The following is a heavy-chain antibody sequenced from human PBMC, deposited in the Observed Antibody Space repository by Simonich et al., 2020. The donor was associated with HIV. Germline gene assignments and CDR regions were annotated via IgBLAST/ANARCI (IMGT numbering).Heavy chain of an antibody. J-gene: IGHJ4*02. V-gene: IGHV4-38-2*02. CDR2: IYHRGST. Sequence: QVQLQESGPGLVKPSETLSLTCAVSGYSISSGNYWGWIRQPPGQGLVWIGTIYHRGSTYYNPSLKIRGTITIDTSKNQCSLKLSSVTAADTAVYYCARDRGYRGYDFDYWGQGTLVTVSS. CDR3: ARDRGYRGYDFDY. D-gene: IGHD5-12*01. CDR1: GYSISSGNY.